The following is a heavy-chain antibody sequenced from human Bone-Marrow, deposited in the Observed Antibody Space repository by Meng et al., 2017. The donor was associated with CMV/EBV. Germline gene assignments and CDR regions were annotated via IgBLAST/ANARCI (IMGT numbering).Heavy chain of an antibody. V-gene: IGHV3-30*02. CDR2: IRNDGSNK. Sequence: GESLKIFCAASGFTFSSYGMHWVRQAPGKGLEWVAFIRNDGSNKYYIDSVKGRFTISRDNSKNTLYLQMNSLRAEDTAVYYCAKDSRQSWYIGNWLDPWGQGTLVTVSS. CDR3: AKDSRQSWYIGNWLDP. D-gene: IGHD1-1*01. J-gene: IGHJ5*02. CDR1: GFTFSSYG.